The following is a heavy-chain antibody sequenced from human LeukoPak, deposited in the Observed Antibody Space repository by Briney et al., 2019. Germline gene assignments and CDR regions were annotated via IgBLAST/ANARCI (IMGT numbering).Heavy chain of an antibody. CDR3: AKDLGAVVQAAMGLDY. V-gene: IGHV3-30*18. CDR1: GFTFSSYG. CDR2: ISYDGSNK. J-gene: IGHJ4*02. Sequence: GRSLRLSCAASGFTFSSYGMHWVRQAPGKGLEWVAVISYDGSNKYYADSVKGRFTISRDNSKNTLYLQMNSLRAEDTAVYYCAKDLGAVVQAAMGLDYWGQGTLVTVSS. D-gene: IGHD2-2*01.